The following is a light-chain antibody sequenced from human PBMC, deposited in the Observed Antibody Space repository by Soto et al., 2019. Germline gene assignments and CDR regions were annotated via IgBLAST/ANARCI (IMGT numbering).Light chain of an antibody. J-gene: IGLJ3*02. CDR2: EIN. CDR3: SSHTSSNTLV. Sequence: QSVLTQPASVSGSPGQSITISCTGTSSDIGGYKYVSWYQQYPGKAPKLMIYEINNRPSGVSNRFSGSKSGNTASLTISGLQAEDEADYYCSSHTSSNTLVFGGGTKLTVL. CDR1: SSDIGGYKY. V-gene: IGLV2-14*01.